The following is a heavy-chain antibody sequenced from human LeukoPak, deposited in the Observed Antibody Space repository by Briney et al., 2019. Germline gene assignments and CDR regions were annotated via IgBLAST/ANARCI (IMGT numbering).Heavy chain of an antibody. CDR2: ISGSGGGT. CDR1: GITVSNYG. Sequence: GGSLRLSCAVSGITVSNYGMSWVRQAPGKGLEWVAGISGSGGGTNYADSVKGRFTISRDNFKNTLYLQMNSLRAEDTAVYYCAAYYSRGTYYFDYWGQGTLVTVSS. V-gene: IGHV3-23*01. J-gene: IGHJ4*02. D-gene: IGHD6-13*01. CDR3: AAYYSRGTYYFDY.